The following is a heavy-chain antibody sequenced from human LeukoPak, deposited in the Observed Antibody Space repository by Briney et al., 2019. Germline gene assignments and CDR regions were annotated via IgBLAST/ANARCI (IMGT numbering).Heavy chain of an antibody. CDR3: ARDSSSWANYYYYYGMDV. CDR2: ISSSGSTI. D-gene: IGHD6-13*01. CDR1: GFTFSSYE. V-gene: IGHV3-48*03. Sequence: PGGSLGLSCAASGFTFSSYEMNWVRQAPGKGLEWVSYISSSGSTIYYADSVKGRFTISRDNAKNSLYLQMNSLRAEDTAVYYCARDSSSWANYYYYYGMDVWGQGTTVTVSS. J-gene: IGHJ6*02.